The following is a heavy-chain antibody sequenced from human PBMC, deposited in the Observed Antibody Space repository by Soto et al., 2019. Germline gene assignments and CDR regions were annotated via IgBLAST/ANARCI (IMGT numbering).Heavy chain of an antibody. CDR1: GFTFSSYG. CDR3: AKPLNSGSYYYYGMDV. V-gene: IGHV3-30*18. D-gene: IGHD5-12*01. CDR2: ISYDGSNK. Sequence: GWSLRLSCAASGFTFSSYGMHGVRQAPGKGLEWVAVISYDGSNKYYADSVKGRFTISRDNSKNTLYLQMNSLRAEDTAVYYCAKPLNSGSYYYYGMDVWGQGTTVTVSS. J-gene: IGHJ6*02.